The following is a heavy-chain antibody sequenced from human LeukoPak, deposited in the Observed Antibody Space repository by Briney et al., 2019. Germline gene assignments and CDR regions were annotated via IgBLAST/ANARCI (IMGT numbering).Heavy chain of an antibody. CDR2: INGDGRNI. CDR3: AKVEPGSGSYGGEDLDY. J-gene: IGHJ4*02. D-gene: IGHD1-26*01. V-gene: IGHV3-74*01. CDR1: GFTFSSYW. Sequence: TGGSLRLSCVASGFTFSSYWMHWVRQDPRKGLVWVSRINGDGRNINYADSVRGRFTISRDNAKNTLYLQMNSLRAEDTAVYYCAKVEPGSGSYGGEDLDYWGQGTLVTVSS.